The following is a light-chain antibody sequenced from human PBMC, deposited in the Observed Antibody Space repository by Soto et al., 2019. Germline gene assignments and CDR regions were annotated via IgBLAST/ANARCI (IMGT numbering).Light chain of an antibody. J-gene: IGKJ3*01. Sequence: DIQMTQSPSSLSAFVGDSVTFTCRASQGISNYLAWYHQKPGKVPKLLVYAASTLHSQVPSRISGSGSGTEFTVTIRGLQPEDVGTYYCQHYHSPPFTFGPGTKLEIK. CDR2: AAS. V-gene: IGKV1-27*01. CDR1: QGISNY. CDR3: QHYHSPPFT.